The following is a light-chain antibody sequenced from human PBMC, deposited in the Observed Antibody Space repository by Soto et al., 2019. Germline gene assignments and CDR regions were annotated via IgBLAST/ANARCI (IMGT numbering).Light chain of an antibody. V-gene: IGLV2-23*02. CDR3: CSYAGSSTLV. CDR2: EVS. J-gene: IGLJ1*01. Sequence: QSALTQPASVSGSPGQSITISCTGTSSDDGSYNLVSWYQQHPGKAPKLMIYEVSKRPSGVSNRLSGSKAGNTASLTSSGLQAEHEADYYCCSYAGSSTLVFGTGTKVAVL. CDR1: SSDDGSYNL.